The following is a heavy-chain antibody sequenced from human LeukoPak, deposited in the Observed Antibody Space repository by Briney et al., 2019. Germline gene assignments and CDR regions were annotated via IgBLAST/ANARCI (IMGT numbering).Heavy chain of an antibody. D-gene: IGHD3-10*01. CDR2: IYYSGST. J-gene: IGHJ3*02. CDR1: GGSISSSSYY. CDR3: ASRLWFGGKDAFDI. Sequence: SETLSLTCTVSGGSISSSSYYWGWIRQPPGKGLEWIGSIYYSGSTYYNPSLKSRVTISVDTSKNQFSLKLSSVTAADTAVYYCASRLWFGGKDAFDIWGQGTMVTVSS. V-gene: IGHV4-39*07.